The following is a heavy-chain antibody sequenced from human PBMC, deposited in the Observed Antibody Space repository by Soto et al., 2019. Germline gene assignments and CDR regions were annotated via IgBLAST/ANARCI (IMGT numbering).Heavy chain of an antibody. Sequence: SCQGSGYTFTGYWIGWVRQMPGKGLEWMGIVYPGDSDIRYSPSFRGQVTISIDNSVSTAYLQWNSLKASDTAMYYCARALTGTIHPHYFDYWGQGTLVTVSS. V-gene: IGHV5-51*01. J-gene: IGHJ4*02. CDR1: GYTFTGYW. CDR2: VYPGDSDI. D-gene: IGHD1-7*01. CDR3: ARALTGTIHPHYFDY.